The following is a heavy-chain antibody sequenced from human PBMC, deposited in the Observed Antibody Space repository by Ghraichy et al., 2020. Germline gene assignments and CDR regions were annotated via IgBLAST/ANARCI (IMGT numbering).Heavy chain of an antibody. V-gene: IGHV4-39*07. CDR2: ISYSGSS. CDR1: GGSISSPSHY. D-gene: IGHD2-2*01. J-gene: IGHJ6*03. Sequence: SQTLSLTCSVSGGSISSPSHYWHWLRQASGKELQWIGSISYSGSSDYNASLQSRVTIAVDTSKNQFSLKLSPVIAADTAVYYCVRGIIVAWQDRYYMDVWGKGTTVSVS. CDR3: VRGIIVAWQDRYYMDV.